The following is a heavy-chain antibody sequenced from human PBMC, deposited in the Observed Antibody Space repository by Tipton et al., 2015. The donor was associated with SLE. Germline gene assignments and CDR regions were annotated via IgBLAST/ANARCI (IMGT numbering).Heavy chain of an antibody. Sequence: TLSLTCTVSGGSISSYYWSWIRQPPGKGLEWIGYIYYSGSTNYNPSLKSRVTISVDTSKNQFSLRLSSVTAADTAVYYCAREASIDYHYYMDVWGKGTAVTVSS. CDR1: GGSISSYY. J-gene: IGHJ6*03. CDR2: IYYSGST. V-gene: IGHV4-59*12. CDR3: AREASIDYHYYMDV. D-gene: IGHD2/OR15-2a*01.